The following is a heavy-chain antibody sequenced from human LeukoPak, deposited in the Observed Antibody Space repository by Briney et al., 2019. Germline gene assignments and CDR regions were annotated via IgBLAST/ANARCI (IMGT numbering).Heavy chain of an antibody. CDR3: ARDNSYSGSYSDY. D-gene: IGHD1-26*01. Sequence: GESLGLSCAASGFTFSNYYMNWVRQAPGKGLEWVANIRQDGSAQFYADSVKGRFTISRDNAKNSLYLQMNSLRAEDTAVYYCARDNSYSGSYSDYWGQGTLVTVSS. CDR2: IRQDGSAQ. J-gene: IGHJ4*02. CDR1: GFTFSNYY. V-gene: IGHV3-7*01.